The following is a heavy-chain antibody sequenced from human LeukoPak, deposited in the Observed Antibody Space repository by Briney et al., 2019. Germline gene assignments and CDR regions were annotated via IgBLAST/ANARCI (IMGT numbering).Heavy chain of an antibody. CDR2: ISGSGGST. J-gene: IGHJ3*02. CDR3: AKRGPDSSAFDAFDI. V-gene: IGHV3-23*01. CDR1: GFTFSNYN. Sequence: GGSLRLSCAASGFTFSNYNMNWVRQTPGKGLEWVSGISGSGGSTYYADSVKGRFTISRDNSKNTLYLQMNSLRAEDTAEYYCAKRGPDSSAFDAFDIWGQGTMVTVSS. D-gene: IGHD3-22*01.